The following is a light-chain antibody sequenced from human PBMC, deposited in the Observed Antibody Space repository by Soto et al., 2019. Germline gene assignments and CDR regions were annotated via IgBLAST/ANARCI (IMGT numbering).Light chain of an antibody. CDR3: QKYNSAPPYT. J-gene: IGKJ2*01. CDR2: AAS. V-gene: IGKV1-27*01. CDR1: QDISKY. Sequence: DIQMTQSPSSLSASVGDRVTITCRASQDISKYLAWYQQKPGKVPKLLIYAASTLQSGVPSRFSGSGSVTDFTLTISSLQPEDVATYYCQKYNSAPPYTFGQGTKLEI.